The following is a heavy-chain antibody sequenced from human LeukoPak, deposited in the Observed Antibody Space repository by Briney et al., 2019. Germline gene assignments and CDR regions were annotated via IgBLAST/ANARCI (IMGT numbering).Heavy chain of an antibody. D-gene: IGHD3-10*01. CDR2: INPNSGGT. J-gene: IGHJ4*02. CDR1: GYTFTGYY. V-gene: IGHV1-2*02. CDR3: ARDPDYYGSGSYSDY. Sequence: GASVKVSCKASGYTFTGYYMHWVRQAPGQGLEWMGWINPNSGGTNYAQKFQGRVTMTRDTSISTAYMELSRLRSDDTAVYYCARDPDYYGSGSYSDYWGQGTLVTVSS.